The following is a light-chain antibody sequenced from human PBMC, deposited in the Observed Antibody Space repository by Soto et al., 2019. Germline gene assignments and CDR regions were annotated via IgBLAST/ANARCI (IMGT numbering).Light chain of an antibody. CDR2: TAS. CDR1: QTISRW. J-gene: IGKJ1*01. Sequence: DIQMTQSPSTLSSSLGDTVTITCRASQTISRWLAWYQQKPGKAPRLLIYTASTLESGVPSRFSASGSGTVFTLTISSLNPDVFATYDCQEYNNYWTFGQGTKVDIK. V-gene: IGKV1-5*01. CDR3: QEYNNYWT.